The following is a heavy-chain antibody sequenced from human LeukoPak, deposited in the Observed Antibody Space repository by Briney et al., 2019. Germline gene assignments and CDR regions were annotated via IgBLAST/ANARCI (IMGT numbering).Heavy chain of an antibody. Sequence: SETLSLTCTVSGGSISSHYWSWIRQPPGKGLEWIGYIYYSGSTNYNPSLKSRVTISVDTSKNQFSLKLSSVTAADTAVYYCARDGPLYGSGSYSYFDYWGQGTLVTVSS. J-gene: IGHJ4*02. CDR1: GGSISSHY. CDR2: IYYSGST. V-gene: IGHV4-59*11. CDR3: ARDGPLYGSGSYSYFDY. D-gene: IGHD3-10*01.